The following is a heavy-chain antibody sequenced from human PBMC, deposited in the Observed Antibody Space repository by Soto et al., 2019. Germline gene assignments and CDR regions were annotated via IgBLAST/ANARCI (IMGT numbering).Heavy chain of an antibody. J-gene: IGHJ5*02. CDR3: ARGKFYGDYVFGALRFDP. CDR1: GGSFSGYY. D-gene: IGHD4-17*01. V-gene: IGHV4-34*01. Sequence: SETLSLTCAVYGGSFSGYYWSWIRQPPGKGLEWIGEINHSGSTNYNPSLKSRVTISVDTSKNQFSLKLSSVTAADTAVYYCARGKFYGDYVFGALRFDPWGQGTLVTVSS. CDR2: INHSGST.